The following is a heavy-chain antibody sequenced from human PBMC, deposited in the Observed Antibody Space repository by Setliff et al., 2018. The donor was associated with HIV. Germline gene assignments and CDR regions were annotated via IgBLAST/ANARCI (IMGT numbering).Heavy chain of an antibody. J-gene: IGHJ3*02. CDR2: FDPEDAET. CDR3: TTDGSYDILTGPTPGAFDI. CDR1: GHTLTGLS. V-gene: IGHV1-24*01. Sequence: ASVKVSCKVSGHTLTGLSMHWVRQAPGKGLEWMGGFDPEDAETIYAQNFQGRATMTEDTSTDTAYMELSSLRSEDTAFYYCTTDGSYDILTGPTPGAFDIWGQGTMVT. D-gene: IGHD3-9*01.